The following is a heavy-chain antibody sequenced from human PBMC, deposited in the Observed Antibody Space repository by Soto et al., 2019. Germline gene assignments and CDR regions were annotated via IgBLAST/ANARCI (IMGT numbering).Heavy chain of an antibody. CDR1: GYTFTTYW. CDR3: ARRAAQYYYDSSGYRSAFDI. Sequence: GESLKISCRVSGYTFTTYWIGWVRQMPGKGLEWMGIIYPAESDTRYSPSFQGQVTVSADKSISTAYLQWSSLTASDTAMYYCARRAAQYYYDSSGYRSAFDIWGQGTMVTVSS. V-gene: IGHV5-51*01. D-gene: IGHD3-22*01. J-gene: IGHJ3*02. CDR2: IYPAESDT.